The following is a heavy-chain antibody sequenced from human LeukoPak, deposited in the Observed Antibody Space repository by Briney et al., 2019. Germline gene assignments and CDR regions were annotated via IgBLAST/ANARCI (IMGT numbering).Heavy chain of an antibody. V-gene: IGHV3-21*06. J-gene: IGHJ4*02. D-gene: IGHD1-14*01. CDR3: ATETNGRHYDY. CDR2: IGPTGSDR. Sequence: GGSPRLSCTASGLTFSTSGFNWVRQAPGKGLEWVASIGPTGSDRYHADSIKGRLTISRDNANNFLYLQMNSLRAEDTAVYYCATETNGRHYDYWGQGTLLTVSS. CDR1: GLTFSTSG.